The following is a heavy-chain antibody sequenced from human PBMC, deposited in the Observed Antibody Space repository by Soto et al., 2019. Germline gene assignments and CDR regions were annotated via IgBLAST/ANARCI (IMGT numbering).Heavy chain of an antibody. CDR3: ARGVSGSYLDY. V-gene: IGHV4-31*03. CDR1: GGTITTGGHF. D-gene: IGHD1-26*01. J-gene: IGHJ4*02. CDR2: IYYSGTT. Sequence: QVQLQEQGPGLVKASQTLSLTCTVSGGTITTGGHFWSWIRQYPGKGLEWIGYIYYSGTTHYNPSLKSRVTISIDTSKNQFSLNLSSVTAADTAVYYCARGVSGSYLDYWGQGTLVTVSS.